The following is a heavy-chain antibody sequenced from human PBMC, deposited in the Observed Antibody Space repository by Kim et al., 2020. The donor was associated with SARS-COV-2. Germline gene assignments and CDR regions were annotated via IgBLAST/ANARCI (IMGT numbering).Heavy chain of an antibody. D-gene: IGHD5-18*01. CDR3: ARDAGYSYGRAFDY. V-gene: IGHV1-46*01. Sequence: AQKFQGRVTMTRDTSTSTVYMELSSLRSEDTAVYYCARDAGYSYGRAFDYWGQGALVTVSS. J-gene: IGHJ4*02.